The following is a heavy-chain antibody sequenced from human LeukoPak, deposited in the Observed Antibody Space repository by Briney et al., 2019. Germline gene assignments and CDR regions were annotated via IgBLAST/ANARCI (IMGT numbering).Heavy chain of an antibody. V-gene: IGHV4-34*01. CDR1: GGSFSGYY. J-gene: IGHJ5*02. D-gene: IGHD3-22*01. CDR3: ARGARITMIVVVISGARHGWFDP. Sequence: PSETLSLTCAVYGGSFSGYYWSWIRQPPGKGLEWIGEINHSGSTNYNTSLKSRVNISVDTSKNQFSLKLRSVTAADTAVYYCARGARITMIVVVISGARHGWFDPWGQGTLVSVSS. CDR2: INHSGST.